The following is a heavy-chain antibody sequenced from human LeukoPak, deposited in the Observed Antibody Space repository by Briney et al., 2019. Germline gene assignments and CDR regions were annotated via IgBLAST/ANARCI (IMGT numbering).Heavy chain of an antibody. CDR1: GGSISSGGYY. CDR3: ARGRGVAHLFDY. Sequence: SQTLSLTCTVSGGSISSGGYYWSWIRQHPGKGLEWIGYIYYSGSTYYNPSLKSRVTISVDTSKNQFSLKLSSVTAADTAVYYCARGRGVAHLFDYWGQGTLVTVSS. V-gene: IGHV4-31*03. J-gene: IGHJ4*02. D-gene: IGHD5-12*01. CDR2: IYYSGST.